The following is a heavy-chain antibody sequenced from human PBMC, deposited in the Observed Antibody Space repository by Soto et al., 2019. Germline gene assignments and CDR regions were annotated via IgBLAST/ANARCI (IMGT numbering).Heavy chain of an antibody. D-gene: IGHD2-2*02. Sequence: QVQLVQSGAEVKKPGSSVKVSCKASGGTFSSYAISWVRQAPGQGLEWMGGIIPIFGTANYAQKFQGRVTITADESTSTAYMELSRLRSEDTAVYYCARGGHRYCSSTSCYTLLYYYGMDVWGQGTTVTVSS. V-gene: IGHV1-69*01. CDR2: IIPIFGTA. CDR1: GGTFSSYA. CDR3: ARGGHRYCSSTSCYTLLYYYGMDV. J-gene: IGHJ6*02.